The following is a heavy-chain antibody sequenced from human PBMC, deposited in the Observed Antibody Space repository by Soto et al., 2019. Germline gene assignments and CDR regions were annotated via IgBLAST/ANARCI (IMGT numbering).Heavy chain of an antibody. CDR1: GYTFTSYG. J-gene: IGHJ4*02. CDR3: AIPAWVVLGGLAFDY. CDR2: ISAYNGNT. Sequence: QVQLVQSGAEVKKPGASVKVSCKASGYTFTSYGISWVRQAPGQGLEWMGWISAYNGNTNYAQKLQGRVTMTTDTSTSTAYLEVRRLSSDDTAVYYCAIPAWVVLGGLAFDYWGQGTLVTVSS. D-gene: IGHD3-10*01. V-gene: IGHV1-18*01.